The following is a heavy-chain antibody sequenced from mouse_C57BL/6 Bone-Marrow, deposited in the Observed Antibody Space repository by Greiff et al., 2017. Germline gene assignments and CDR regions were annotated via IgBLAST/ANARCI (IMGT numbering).Heavy chain of an antibody. D-gene: IGHD2-1*01. CDR2: IDPSDSYT. Sequence: QVQLQQPGAELVRPGTSVKLSCKASGYTFTSYWMHWVKQRPGQGLEWIGVIDPSDSYTNYNHKFKGKATLTVDTSSSTAYMQLSSLTSEDSAVYYCARERNGNFLYYFDYWGQGTTLTVSS. V-gene: IGHV1-59*01. CDR3: ARERNGNFLYYFDY. CDR1: GYTFTSYW. J-gene: IGHJ2*01.